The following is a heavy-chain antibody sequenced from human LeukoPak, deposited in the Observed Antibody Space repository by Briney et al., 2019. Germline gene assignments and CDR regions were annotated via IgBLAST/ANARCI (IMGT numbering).Heavy chain of an antibody. Sequence: PSETLSLTCILSVGSLISYYWSWIRQPPGKGLEWTGYIYNSGSTNYNPSLKSRVTISVDKSKNQFSLKLSSVTAADTAVYYCARHRGYSYGYGFDYWGQGTLVTVSS. CDR2: IYNSGST. CDR3: ARHRGYSYGYGFDY. V-gene: IGHV4-59*08. CDR1: VGSLISYY. D-gene: IGHD5-18*01. J-gene: IGHJ4*02.